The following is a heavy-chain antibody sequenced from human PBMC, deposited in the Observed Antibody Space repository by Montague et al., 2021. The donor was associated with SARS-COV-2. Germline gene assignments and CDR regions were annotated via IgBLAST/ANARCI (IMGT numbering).Heavy chain of an antibody. CDR2: ISSSGSTI. J-gene: IGHJ4*02. V-gene: IGHV3-48*03. CDR1: GFTFSSYE. CDR3: ARAPAQLRFLEWLFFDY. D-gene: IGHD3-3*01. Sequence: SLRLSCAASGFTFSSYEMNWVRQAPGKGLEWVSYISSSGSTIYYADSVKGRFTISRDNAKNSLYLQMNSLRAEDTAVYYCARAPAQLRFLEWLFFDYWGQGTLVTDSS.